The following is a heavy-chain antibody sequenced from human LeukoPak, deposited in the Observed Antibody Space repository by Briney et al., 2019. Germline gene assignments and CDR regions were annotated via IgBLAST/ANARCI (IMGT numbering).Heavy chain of an antibody. CDR2: ISYSGST. CDR3: VRIYCTSTSCYGDSYYGMDV. J-gene: IGHJ6*02. Sequence: SETLSLTCTVSGGSISSSSHSWGWIRQPPGKGLEWIGSISYSGSTYYNPSLKTRVTMSVDTSENQFSPKLSSVTAADSTVYYCVRIYCTSTSCYGDSYYGMDVWGQGTTVTVSS. D-gene: IGHD2-2*01. V-gene: IGHV4-39*01. CDR1: GGSISSSSHS.